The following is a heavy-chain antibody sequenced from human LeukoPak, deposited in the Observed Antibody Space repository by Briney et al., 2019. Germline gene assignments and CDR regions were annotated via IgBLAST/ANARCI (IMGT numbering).Heavy chain of an antibody. J-gene: IGHJ5*02. CDR3: ARDVRSARQFDP. CDR2: IYYSGST. V-gene: IGHV4-39*07. CDR1: GGSISSSSYY. Sequence: SETLSLTCTVSGGSISSSSYYWGWIRQPPGKGLEWIGSIYYSGSTYYNPSLKSRVTISVDTSKNQFSLKLSSVTAADTAVYYCARDVRSARQFDPWGQGTLVTVSS. D-gene: IGHD2-15*01.